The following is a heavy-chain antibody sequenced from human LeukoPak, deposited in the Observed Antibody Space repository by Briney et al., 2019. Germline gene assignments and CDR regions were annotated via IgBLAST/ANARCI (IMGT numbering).Heavy chain of an antibody. Sequence: SETLSLTCTVSGGSISSGGYYWSWIRQHPGKGLEWIGYIYYSGSTYYNPSLKSRVTISVDTSKNQFSLKLSSVTAADTAVYYCARRRGSGYQYYFDYWGQGTLVTVSS. CDR1: GGSISSGGYY. D-gene: IGHD3-22*01. CDR3: ARRRGSGYQYYFDY. V-gene: IGHV4-31*03. J-gene: IGHJ4*02. CDR2: IYYSGST.